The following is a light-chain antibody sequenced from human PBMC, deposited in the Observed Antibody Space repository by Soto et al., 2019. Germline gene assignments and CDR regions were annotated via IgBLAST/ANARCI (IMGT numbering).Light chain of an antibody. CDR1: QSVSSN. J-gene: IGKJ1*01. CDR2: GAS. CDR3: QQYNNWPQT. Sequence: EIVMTQSPATLSVSPGERATLSCRASQSVSSNLAWHQQKRGQAPRLLIYGASTRATGIPARFSGSGSGTEFTLTISSLQSEDFAIYYCQQYNNWPQTFGQGTKVEIK. V-gene: IGKV3-15*01.